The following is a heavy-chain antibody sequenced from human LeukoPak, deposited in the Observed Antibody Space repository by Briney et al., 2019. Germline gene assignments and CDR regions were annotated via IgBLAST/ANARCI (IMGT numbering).Heavy chain of an antibody. CDR3: ARGQHYYDSSGYYPLTLYY. Sequence: PSETLSLTCTVSGGSISSYYWSWIRQPPGKGLEWIGYIYYSGSTNYNPSLKSRVTISVDTSKNQSSLKLSSVTAADTAVYYCARGQHYYDSSGYYPLTLYYWGQGTLVTVSS. V-gene: IGHV4-59*01. CDR1: GGSISSYY. J-gene: IGHJ4*02. CDR2: IYYSGST. D-gene: IGHD3-22*01.